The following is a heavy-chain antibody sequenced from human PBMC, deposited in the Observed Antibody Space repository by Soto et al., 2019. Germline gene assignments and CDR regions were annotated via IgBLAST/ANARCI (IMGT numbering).Heavy chain of an antibody. V-gene: IGHV3-23*01. CDR3: AKDRRPLRYFDWSTYFDY. J-gene: IGHJ4*02. D-gene: IGHD3-9*01. Sequence: GGSLRLSCAASGFTFSSYAMSWVRQAPGKGLEWVSAISGSGGSTYYADSVKGRFTISRDNSKNTLYLQMNSLRAEDTAVYYCAKDRRPLRYFDWSTYFDYWGQGTLVTVSS. CDR2: ISGSGGST. CDR1: GFTFSSYA.